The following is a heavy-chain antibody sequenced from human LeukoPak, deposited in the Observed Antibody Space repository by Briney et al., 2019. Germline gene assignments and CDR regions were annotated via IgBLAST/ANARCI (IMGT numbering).Heavy chain of an antibody. J-gene: IGHJ3*02. Sequence: SGTLSLTCAVSGGSISSSNWWSWVRQPPGKGLEWIGEIYHSGSTNYNPSLKSRVTISLHTSKNQFSLKLSSVTAADTAVYYCARRGVAFFGAFDIWGQGTMVTVSS. CDR3: ARRGVAFFGAFDI. CDR1: GGSISSSNW. V-gene: IGHV4-4*02. D-gene: IGHD3-10*01. CDR2: IYHSGST.